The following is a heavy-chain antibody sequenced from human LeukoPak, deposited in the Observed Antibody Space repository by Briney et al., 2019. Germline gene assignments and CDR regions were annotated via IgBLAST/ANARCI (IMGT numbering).Heavy chain of an antibody. D-gene: IGHD5-18*01. CDR1: GGSFSGYY. CDR2: INHSGST. Sequence: SETLSLTCAVYGGSFSGYYWSWIRQPSGKGLEWIGEINHSGSTNYNPSLKSRVTISVDTSKNQFSLKLSSVTAADTAVYYCARRRSGRGYSYATHFDYWGQGTLVTVSS. CDR3: ARRRSGRGYSYATHFDY. V-gene: IGHV4-34*01. J-gene: IGHJ4*02.